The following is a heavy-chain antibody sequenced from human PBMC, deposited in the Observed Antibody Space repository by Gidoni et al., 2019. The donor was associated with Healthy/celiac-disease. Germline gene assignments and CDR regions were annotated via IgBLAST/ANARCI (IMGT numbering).Heavy chain of an antibody. D-gene: IGHD6-6*01. J-gene: IGHJ4*02. CDR2: MSWNSGVI. CDR3: ATDIFRSSIAPDY. CDR1: GFTCYDYA. Sequence: EVQLVESGGGWVQPGRSLRRSCAASGFTCYDYAMHWVRQAPGKGLEWVSVMSWNSGVIGYADSVKGRFTISRDNAKNSLYLQMNSLRAEDTALYYCATDIFRSSIAPDYWGQGTLVTVSS. V-gene: IGHV3-9*01.